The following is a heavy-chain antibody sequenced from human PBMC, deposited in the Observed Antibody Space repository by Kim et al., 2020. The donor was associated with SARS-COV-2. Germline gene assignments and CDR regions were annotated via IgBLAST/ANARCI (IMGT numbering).Heavy chain of an antibody. D-gene: IGHD1-1*01. CDR3: AKEGLEVRPLDY. Sequence: YYADSVKGRFTISRDNSKNTLYLQMNSLRAEDTAVYYCAKEGLEVRPLDYWGQGTLVTVSS. J-gene: IGHJ4*02. V-gene: IGHV3-23*01.